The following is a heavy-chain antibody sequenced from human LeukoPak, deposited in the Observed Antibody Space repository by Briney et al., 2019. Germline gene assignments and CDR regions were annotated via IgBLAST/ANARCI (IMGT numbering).Heavy chain of an antibody. V-gene: IGHV3-23*01. CDR2: ISGSGGST. D-gene: IGHD3-10*01. Sequence: GGSLRLSCAVSGFTFSSYAMSWVRQAPGKGLEWVSAISGSGGSTYYADSVKGRFTISRDNSKNTLYLQMNSLRAEDTAVYYCAKDRAAGSWSFWWYWGQGTLVTVSS. CDR3: AKDRAAGSWSFWWY. CDR1: GFTFSSYA. J-gene: IGHJ4*02.